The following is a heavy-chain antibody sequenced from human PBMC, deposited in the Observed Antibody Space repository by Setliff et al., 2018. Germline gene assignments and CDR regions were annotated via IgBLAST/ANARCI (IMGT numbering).Heavy chain of an antibody. CDR1: GYTFTGYY. V-gene: IGHV1-2*02. J-gene: IGHJ5*02. CDR3: ARGERIQLWLGSEAVSDWFDP. CDR2: INPNSGGT. D-gene: IGHD5-18*01. Sequence: GASVKVSCKASGYTFTGYYMHWVRQAPGQGLEWMGWINPNSGGTNYAQKFQGGVTMTRDTSISTAYMELSRLRSDDTAVYYCARGERIQLWLGSEAVSDWFDPWGQGTLVTVSS.